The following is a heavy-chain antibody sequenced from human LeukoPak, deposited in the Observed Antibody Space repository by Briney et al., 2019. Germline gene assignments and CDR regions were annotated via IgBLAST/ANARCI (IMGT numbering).Heavy chain of an antibody. CDR3: ATHCSSTSCYAWSFDY. Sequence: ASVKVSCKASGGTFSCYTISWVRQAPGQGLEWMGRIIPILGIANYAQKFQGRVTITADKSTSTAYMELSSLRSEDTAVYCCATHCSSTSCYAWSFDYWGQGTLVTVSS. J-gene: IGHJ4*02. D-gene: IGHD2-2*01. CDR1: GGTFSCYT. V-gene: IGHV1-69*02. CDR2: IIPILGIA.